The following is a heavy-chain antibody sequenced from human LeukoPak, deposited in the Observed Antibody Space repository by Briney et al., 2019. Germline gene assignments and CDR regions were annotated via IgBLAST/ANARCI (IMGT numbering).Heavy chain of an antibody. CDR2: ISSTSAYI. V-gene: IGHV3-23*01. Sequence: GGSLRLSCAASGFALRSYTVTWVRQAPGKGLEWVSSISSTSAYIYYADSVKGRFTISRDNSKNTLYLQMNSLRAEDTAVYYCANSLVPDGIDYWGQGTLVTVSS. CDR3: ANSLVPDGIDY. CDR1: GFALRSYT. J-gene: IGHJ4*02.